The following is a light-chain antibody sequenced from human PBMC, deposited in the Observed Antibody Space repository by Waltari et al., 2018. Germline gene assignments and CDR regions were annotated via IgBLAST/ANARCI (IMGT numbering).Light chain of an antibody. V-gene: IGKV3-15*01. CDR1: QSVAIT. J-gene: IGKJ1*01. CDR2: TAS. CDR3: HQYNNWPPGGT. Sequence: EIVMTQSPAALSVSPGERATPSCRASQSVAITLAWYQQKPGQAPRLLISTASTRATGIPARFSGSGSGTEFTLTINSLQSEDSAIYYCHQYNNWPPGGTFGQGTKVELK.